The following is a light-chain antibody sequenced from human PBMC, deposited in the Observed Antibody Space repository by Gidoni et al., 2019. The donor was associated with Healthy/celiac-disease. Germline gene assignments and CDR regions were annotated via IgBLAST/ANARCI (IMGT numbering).Light chain of an antibody. CDR2: WAA. J-gene: IGKJ2*01. CDR3: QQYYSTPL. V-gene: IGKV4-1*01. CDR1: QSVLYSSNNKNY. Sequence: DIVMTQSPASLAVPLGERATINCKSSQSVLYSSNNKNYLAWYQQKPGQPPKLLIYWAATRESGVPDRFSGSGSGTDFTLTISSLQAEDVAVYYCQQYYSTPLFGQGTKLEIK.